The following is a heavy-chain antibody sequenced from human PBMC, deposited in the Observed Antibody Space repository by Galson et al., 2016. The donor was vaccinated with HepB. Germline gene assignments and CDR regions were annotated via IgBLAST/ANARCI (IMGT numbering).Heavy chain of an antibody. CDR1: GFTFSTYA. CDR2: IYSNGNT. Sequence: SLRLSCAASGFTFSTYAMDWVRQAPGKGLEWVSVIYSNGNTYYADSVNGRFTISRDNSKNTLQLQMNSLRVADTAVYYCVRGNSGGYENWFDPWGQGALVTVAS. D-gene: IGHD1-26*01. J-gene: IGHJ5*02. V-gene: IGHV3-66*01. CDR3: VRGNSGGYENWFDP.